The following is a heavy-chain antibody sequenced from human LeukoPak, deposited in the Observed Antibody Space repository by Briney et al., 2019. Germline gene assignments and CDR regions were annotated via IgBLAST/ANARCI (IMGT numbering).Heavy chain of an antibody. V-gene: IGHV3-30*19. CDR2: ISYDGSNK. J-gene: IGHJ6*02. CDR3: ARAMVRAYYYYYYGMDV. D-gene: IGHD3-10*01. CDR1: GLTFHNFG. Sequence: GTSMRLSCAASGLTFHNFGMVWVRQAPGKGLEWVAVISYDGSNKYYADSVKGRFTISRDNSKNTLYLQMNSLRAEDRAVYYCARAMVRAYYYYYYGMDVWGQGTTVTVSS.